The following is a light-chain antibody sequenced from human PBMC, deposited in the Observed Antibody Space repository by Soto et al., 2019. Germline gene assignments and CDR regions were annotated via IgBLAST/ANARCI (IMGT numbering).Light chain of an antibody. Sequence: EIVLTRSPGTLSLSPGERATLSGRASQSITNSYLAWYQQKPGQAPRLLIYGASSRAIGIPDRFSGSGSGTDFTLTISRLEPEDFAVYYCQQHGSSPPITFGQGTRLEIK. CDR2: GAS. CDR3: QQHGSSPPIT. CDR1: QSITNSY. V-gene: IGKV3-20*01. J-gene: IGKJ5*01.